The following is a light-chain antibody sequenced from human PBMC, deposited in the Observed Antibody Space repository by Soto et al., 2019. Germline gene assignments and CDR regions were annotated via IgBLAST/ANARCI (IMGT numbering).Light chain of an antibody. CDR2: GAS. CDR3: QQYNNWPPWT. J-gene: IGKJ1*01. CDR1: QSVSSN. V-gene: IGKV3-15*01. Sequence: EMVMTQSPATLSVSPGERATLSCRVSQSVSSNLAWYQQKPGQAPRLLIYGASTRATGIPARFSGSGSGTEFTLTISSLQSEDFAVYYCQQYNNWPPWTFGQGTKVEIK.